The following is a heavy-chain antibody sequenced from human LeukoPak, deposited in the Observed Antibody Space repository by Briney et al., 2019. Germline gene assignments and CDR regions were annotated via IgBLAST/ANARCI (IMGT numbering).Heavy chain of an antibody. J-gene: IGHJ4*02. CDR2: IKQDGSEE. D-gene: IGHD2/OR15-2a*01. CDR1: GFTFSNYW. V-gene: IGHV3-7*01. Sequence: GGSLRLSCAASGFTFSNYWMSWVRQAPGKGLEWVANIKQDGSEEYYVDSVRGRFTISRDNAKDSLYLQMNSLRVEDTAVYYCAREYRGSRYFRGQGTLVTVSS. CDR3: AREYRGSRYF.